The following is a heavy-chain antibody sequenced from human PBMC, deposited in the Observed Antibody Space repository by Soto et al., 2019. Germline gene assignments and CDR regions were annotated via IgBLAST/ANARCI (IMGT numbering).Heavy chain of an antibody. V-gene: IGHV4-31*03. J-gene: IGHJ6*02. CDR2: IYYSGST. Sequence: QVQLQESGPGLVKPSQTLSLTCTVSGGSISSGGYYWCWIRQHPGKGLEWIGYIYYSGSTYYNPSLKSRVTISVDTSKNQFSLKLSSVTAADTAVYYCARDLQYSRLFYGMDVWGQGTTVTVSS. CDR3: ARDLQYSRLFYGMDV. CDR1: GGSISSGGYY. D-gene: IGHD6-13*01.